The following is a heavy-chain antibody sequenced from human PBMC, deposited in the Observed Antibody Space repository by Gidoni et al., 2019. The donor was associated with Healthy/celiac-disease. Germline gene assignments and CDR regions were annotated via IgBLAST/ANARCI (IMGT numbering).Heavy chain of an antibody. CDR1: GFTFDDYA. CDR2: ISWNSGSI. CDR3: AKAPSSMTYYDSSGPLDY. Sequence: EVQLVESGGGLVQPGRSLRLSCAASGFTFDDYAMPWVRQAPGKGLEWVSGISWNSGSIGYADSVKGRFTISRDNAKNSLYLQMNSLRAEDTALYYCAKAPSSMTYYDSSGPLDYWGQGTLVTVSS. V-gene: IGHV3-9*01. J-gene: IGHJ4*02. D-gene: IGHD3-22*01.